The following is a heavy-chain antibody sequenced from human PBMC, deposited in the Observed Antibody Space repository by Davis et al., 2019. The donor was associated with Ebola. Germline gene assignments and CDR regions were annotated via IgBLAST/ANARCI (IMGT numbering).Heavy chain of an antibody. V-gene: IGHV4-59*02. CDR2: ISNGGRT. Sequence: SESLSLTCSVSGGSVGSDYWRWIRQSPGKGLEWIAFISNGGRTIYNPSLRGRFTISIDTSKNQFFLEVRSVTAADTAFYYCVRGSDAYKTGYWGQGTLVTVSS. D-gene: IGHD5-24*01. J-gene: IGHJ4*02. CDR3: VRGSDAYKTGY. CDR1: GGSVGSDY.